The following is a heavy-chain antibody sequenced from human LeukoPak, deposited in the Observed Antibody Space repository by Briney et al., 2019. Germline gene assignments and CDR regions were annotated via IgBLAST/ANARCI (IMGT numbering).Heavy chain of an antibody. CDR2: IIPIFGSA. CDR1: GATFSNYV. V-gene: IGHV1-69*06. D-gene: IGHD5-18*01. CDR3: AXXXEGGYTSAYFYYYYMDV. Sequence: SVKVSCKASGATFSNYVISWVRQAPGQGLEWMGGIIPIFGSANYAQKFQGRVTITADKSTSTAYMELNSLRSEDTAVYYCAXXXEGGYTSAYFYYYYMDVWGKGTTVTISS. J-gene: IGHJ6*03.